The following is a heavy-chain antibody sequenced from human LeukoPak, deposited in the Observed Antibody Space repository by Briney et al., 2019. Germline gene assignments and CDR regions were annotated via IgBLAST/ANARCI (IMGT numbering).Heavy chain of an antibody. CDR1: GGSISSYY. D-gene: IGHD1-7*01. J-gene: IGHJ6*03. Sequence: SETLSLTCTVSGGSISSYYWSWIRQPPGKGLEWIGEINHSGSTNYNPSLKSRVTISVDTSKNQFSLKLSSVTAADTAVYYCARRGPNWNYGENTYYYYYYMDVWGKGTTVTVSS. CDR3: ARRGPNWNYGENTYYYYYYMDV. CDR2: INHSGST. V-gene: IGHV4-34*01.